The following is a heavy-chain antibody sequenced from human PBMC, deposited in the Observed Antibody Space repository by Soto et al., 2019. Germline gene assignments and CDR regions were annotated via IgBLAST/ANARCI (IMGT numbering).Heavy chain of an antibody. CDR3: ARMATFGSLNWFDP. J-gene: IGHJ5*02. Sequence: GESLKISCKASGYRFTSYWIGWVRQMPGKGLEWMGIIYPGDSDIRYRPSLQGQVTISADKSISTAYLQWSSLKASDTAIYYCARMATFGSLNWFDPWGQGTLVTVSS. V-gene: IGHV5-51*01. CDR1: GYRFTSYW. CDR2: IYPGDSDI. D-gene: IGHD3-16*01.